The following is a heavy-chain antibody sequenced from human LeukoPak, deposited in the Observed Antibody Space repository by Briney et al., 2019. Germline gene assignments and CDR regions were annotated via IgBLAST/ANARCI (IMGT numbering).Heavy chain of an antibody. Sequence: SQTLSLTCTVFSGSISSGVYYWSWIRQHPGKGLEWIGYIYYSGSTYYNPSLKSRVTISVDTSKNQFSLELSSVTAADTAVYYCARGGNYFSQNWFDPWGQGTLVTVSS. CDR2: IYYSGST. J-gene: IGHJ5*02. V-gene: IGHV4-31*03. D-gene: IGHD3-16*01. CDR1: SGSISSGVYY. CDR3: ARGGNYFSQNWFDP.